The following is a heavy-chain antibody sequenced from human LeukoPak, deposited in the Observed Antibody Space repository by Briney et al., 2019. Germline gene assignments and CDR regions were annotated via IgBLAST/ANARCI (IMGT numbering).Heavy chain of an antibody. CDR3: ATAPGGNYYYGMDV. V-gene: IGHV4-39*01. Sequence: SETLSLTCTVSGGSISSSSYYWGWIRQAPGKGLEWIGSMYYSGSTYYNPSLKSRVTISVDTSKNQFSLKLSSVTAADTAVYYCATAPGGNYYYGMDVWGQGTTVTVSS. CDR2: MYYSGST. J-gene: IGHJ6*02. CDR1: GGSISSSSYY. D-gene: IGHD1-26*01.